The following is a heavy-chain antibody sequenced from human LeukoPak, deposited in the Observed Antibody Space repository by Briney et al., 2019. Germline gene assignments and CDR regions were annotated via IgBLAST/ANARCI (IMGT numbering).Heavy chain of an antibody. Sequence: GGSLRLSCSASGFSFSDYDMNWVREAPGKGLGWVSAISGRSSHVYYGESVKGRFTISRDNAKNSLYLQLDSLGVEDTAVYYCGRAFPPLRTSSAGDLWGQGTLVTVSS. CDR1: GFSFSDYD. CDR2: ISGRSSHV. CDR3: GRAFPPLRTSSAGDL. V-gene: IGHV3-21*01. D-gene: IGHD3-16*01. J-gene: IGHJ1*01.